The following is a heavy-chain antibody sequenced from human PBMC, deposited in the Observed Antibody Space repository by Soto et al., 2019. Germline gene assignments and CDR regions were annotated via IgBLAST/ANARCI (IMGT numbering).Heavy chain of an antibody. Sequence: SETLSLTCTVSGGSISSYYWSWIRQPPGKGLEWIGYIYYSGSTNYNPSLKSRVTISVDTSKNQFSLKLSSVTAADTAVYYCARLHDYGDSRANWFDPWGHGTLVTVSS. CDR2: IYYSGST. CDR1: GGSISSYY. D-gene: IGHD4-17*01. CDR3: ARLHDYGDSRANWFDP. V-gene: IGHV4-59*08. J-gene: IGHJ5*02.